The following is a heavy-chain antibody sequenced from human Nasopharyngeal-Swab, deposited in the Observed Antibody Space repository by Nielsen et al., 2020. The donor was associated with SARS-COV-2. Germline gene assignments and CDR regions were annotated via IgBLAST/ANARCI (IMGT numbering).Heavy chain of an antibody. CDR1: RYNFNTYT. CDR2: INTNTGNP. Sequence: ASVKVSCKASRYNFNTYTMTWVRQAPGQGPEWMGWINTNTGNPTYTQGFTGRFVFSLDTSVNTAYLQISSLKPEDTAVYYCATRYHWGQGTLVTVSS. CDR3: ATRYH. J-gene: IGHJ5*02. V-gene: IGHV7-4-1*02.